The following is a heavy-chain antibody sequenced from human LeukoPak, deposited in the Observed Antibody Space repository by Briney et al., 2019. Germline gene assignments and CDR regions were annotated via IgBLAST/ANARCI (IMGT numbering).Heavy chain of an antibody. Sequence: SETLSLTCTVSVASIRSISFSWGWFRKPPGKGLEGIGTIYYNGDTFYNPSLKSRVTMSVDTSASQFSLKLSSVTAADTAVYYCAVLLYRHYHWFDSWGQGTLVSVSS. CDR1: VASIRSISFS. J-gene: IGHJ5*01. D-gene: IGHD3-16*02. CDR2: IYYNGDT. CDR3: AVLLYRHYHWFDS. V-gene: IGHV4-39*01.